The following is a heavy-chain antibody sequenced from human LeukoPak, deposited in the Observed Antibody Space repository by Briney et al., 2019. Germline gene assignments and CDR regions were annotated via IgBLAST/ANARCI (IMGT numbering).Heavy chain of an antibody. J-gene: IGHJ2*01. Sequence: PSETLSLTCTVSGGSISSSSYYWGWIRQPPGKGLEWIGSIYYSGSTYYNPSLKSRVNMSVDTSKNQFSLKLSSVTAADTAVYYCARRLTTVTSWYFDLLGRGTLVTVYS. CDR1: GGSISSSSYY. V-gene: IGHV4-39*01. CDR2: IYYSGST. CDR3: ARRLTTVTSWYFDL. D-gene: IGHD4-17*01.